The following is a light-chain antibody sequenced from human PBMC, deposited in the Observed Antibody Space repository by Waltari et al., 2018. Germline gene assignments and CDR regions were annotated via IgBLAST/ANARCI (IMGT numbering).Light chain of an antibody. Sequence: DIQMTQSPSSLSASVGDTVTLTCRASQGLSSNLAWYQQKPEEAPKSLIYAASTLQSGVPSRFSGSGSGTDFTLTITSLQPEDFGTYYCQQYKTYPLTFGGGTRVEIK. J-gene: IGKJ4*01. V-gene: IGKV1D-16*01. CDR1: QGLSSN. CDR3: QQYKTYPLT. CDR2: AAS.